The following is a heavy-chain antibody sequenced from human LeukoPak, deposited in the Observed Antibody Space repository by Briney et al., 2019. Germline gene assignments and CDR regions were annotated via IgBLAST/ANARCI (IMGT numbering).Heavy chain of an antibody. CDR1: GFTFSSYT. V-gene: IGHV3-21*06. J-gene: IGHJ6*02. CDR3: ATDERIVGPTHLAAGVDV. D-gene: IGHD1-26*01. Sequence: RAGGSLRLSCAASGFTFSSYTMNWVRQAPGKGLEWVSSISSSSTYIYYADSVKGRFTISRDNAKSSLYLQVNSLRAEDTAVYYCATDERIVGPTHLAAGVDVWGQGTTVTVSS. CDR2: ISSSSTYI.